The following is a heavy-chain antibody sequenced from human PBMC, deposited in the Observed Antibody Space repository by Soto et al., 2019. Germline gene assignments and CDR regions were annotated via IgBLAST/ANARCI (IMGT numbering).Heavy chain of an antibody. Sequence: LRLSCAASGFTFISYAMSWVRQSPGKWLECVSAISGSGGSTYYADSVKGRFTISRDNSKNTLYLQMNSLRAEDTAVYYCAKDRLDYYDSSGYYPGLPYFDYWGQGTLVTVSS. CDR1: GFTFISYA. CDR2: ISGSGGST. CDR3: AKDRLDYYDSSGYYPGLPYFDY. V-gene: IGHV3-23*01. J-gene: IGHJ4*02. D-gene: IGHD3-22*01.